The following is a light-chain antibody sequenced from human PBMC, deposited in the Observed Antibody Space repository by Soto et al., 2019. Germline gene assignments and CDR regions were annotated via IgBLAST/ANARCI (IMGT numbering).Light chain of an antibody. CDR2: GNN. CDR1: SSNIGAGYN. CDR3: QSYDNSLSSSV. J-gene: IGLJ2*01. Sequence: QSVLTQAPSVSGAPGQRVTISCTGSSSNIGAGYNVQWYQQLPGTAPKLLIYGNNNRPSGVPDRFSGSKSGTSASLAITGLQAEDEADYYCQSYDNSLSSSVFGGGTQLTVL. V-gene: IGLV1-40*01.